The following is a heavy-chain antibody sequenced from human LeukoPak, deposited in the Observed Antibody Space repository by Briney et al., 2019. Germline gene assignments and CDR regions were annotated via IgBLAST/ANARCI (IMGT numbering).Heavy chain of an antibody. CDR1: GGSISNYY. D-gene: IGHD5-18*01. CDR3: ARLPGSSHGYYFDY. V-gene: IGHV4-59*08. CDR2: MSYSGSS. Sequence: SETLSLTCTVSGGSISNYYWSWIRQPPGKGLEWIGYMSYSGSSNYNPSLKSRVTISVDASKNQLSLNLTSVTAADTAVYYCARLPGSSHGYYFDYWGQGTLVTVSS. J-gene: IGHJ4*02.